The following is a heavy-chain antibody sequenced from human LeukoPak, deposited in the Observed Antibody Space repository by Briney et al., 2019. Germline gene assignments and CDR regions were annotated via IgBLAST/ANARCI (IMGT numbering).Heavy chain of an antibody. Sequence: GGSLRLSCAASGFTFSSYGMHWVRQAPGKGLEWVAVISYDGFNPYYADSVKGRFTISRDNSKNTLWLQMNSLRAEDTAVYYCAFLGGGWLDAFDIWGQGTMVTVSS. V-gene: IGHV3-30*03. D-gene: IGHD5-24*01. CDR3: AFLGGGWLDAFDI. CDR2: ISYDGFNP. CDR1: GFTFSSYG. J-gene: IGHJ3*02.